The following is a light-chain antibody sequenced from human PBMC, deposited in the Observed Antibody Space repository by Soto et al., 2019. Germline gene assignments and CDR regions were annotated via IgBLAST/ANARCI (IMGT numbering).Light chain of an antibody. J-gene: IGLJ2*01. CDR1: NSNIGTNT. CDR2: NNY. V-gene: IGLV1-44*01. CDR3: AAWDDRLNGVV. Sequence: QSVLAQPPSASGTPGQRVTISCSGGNSNIGTNTVNWYQQLPGTAPKLLIFNNYQRPSGVPERFSGSRSGTSASLAISRLQSDDEADYYCAAWDDRLNGVVFGGGTKLTVL.